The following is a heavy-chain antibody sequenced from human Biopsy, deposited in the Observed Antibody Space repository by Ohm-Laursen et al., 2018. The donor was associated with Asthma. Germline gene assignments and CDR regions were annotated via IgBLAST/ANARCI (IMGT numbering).Heavy chain of an antibody. Sequence: SLRLSCSATRFTYEMHWVRQAPGKGLEWVAFISYDGSSIYYADSVKGRFTISRDNSKNTLSLQMNSLTAEDTAVYYCAREGVAGTHIEDWGQGTLVTVSS. CDR2: ISYDGSSI. D-gene: IGHD6-19*01. CDR1: RFTYE. CDR3: AREGVAGTHIED. V-gene: IGHV3-30-3*01. J-gene: IGHJ4*02.